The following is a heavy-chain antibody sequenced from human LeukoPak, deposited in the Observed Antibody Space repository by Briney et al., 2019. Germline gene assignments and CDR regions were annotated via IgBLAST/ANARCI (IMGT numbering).Heavy chain of an antibody. J-gene: IGHJ3*02. CDR2: IYYSGST. Sequence: KTSQTLSLTCTVSGGSISSGGYYWSWARQHPGKGLEWLGYIYYSGSTYYNPSLKSRVTISVDTSKNQFSLKLSSVTAADAAVYYCARAATVTTVRGYDAFDIWGQGTMVTVSS. V-gene: IGHV4-31*03. CDR1: GGSISSGGYY. CDR3: ARAATVTTVRGYDAFDI. D-gene: IGHD4-17*01.